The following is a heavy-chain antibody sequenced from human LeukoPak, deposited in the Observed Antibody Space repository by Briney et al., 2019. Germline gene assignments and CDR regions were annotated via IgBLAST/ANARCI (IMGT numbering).Heavy chain of an antibody. J-gene: IGHJ4*02. V-gene: IGHV5-51*01. CDR2: IYPGDSDT. D-gene: IGHD3-22*01. CDR3: ARKYYYDSSGYYFDY. Sequence: GESLKISCKGSGYSFTTYWIGWVRQMPGKGLDWMGIIYPGDSDTRYSPSFQGQVTISADKSISTAYLQWSSLKASDTAMYYCARKYYYDSSGYYFDYWGQGTLVTVSS. CDR1: GYSFTTYW.